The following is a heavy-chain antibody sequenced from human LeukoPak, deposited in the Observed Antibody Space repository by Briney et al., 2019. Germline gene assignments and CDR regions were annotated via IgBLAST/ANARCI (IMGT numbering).Heavy chain of an antibody. D-gene: IGHD1-26*01. Sequence: ASAKVSCKASGYTFTSYAMNWVRQAPGQGLEWMGWINTNTGNPTYAQGFTGRFVFSLDTSVSTAYLQISSLKAEDTAVYYCARGLRWELPRLFDYWGQGTLVTVSS. CDR3: ARGLRWELPRLFDY. CDR1: GYTFTSYA. CDR2: INTNTGNP. V-gene: IGHV7-4-1*02. J-gene: IGHJ4*02.